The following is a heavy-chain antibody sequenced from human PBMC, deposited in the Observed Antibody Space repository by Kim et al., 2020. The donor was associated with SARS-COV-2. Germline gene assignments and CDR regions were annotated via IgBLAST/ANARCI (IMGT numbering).Heavy chain of an antibody. CDR1: GYPLADLS. CDR2: FDPEDVET. Sequence: ASVKVSCKVSGYPLADLSMHWVRQAPGKGLEWVGGFDPEDVETIYAQNFQGRVTMTEDTSTDTAYLALSSLRSEDTAMYFCATASKYAGAVDYWGQGTLVIVSS. J-gene: IGHJ4*02. CDR3: ATASKYAGAVDY. V-gene: IGHV1-24*01. D-gene: IGHD2-8*02.